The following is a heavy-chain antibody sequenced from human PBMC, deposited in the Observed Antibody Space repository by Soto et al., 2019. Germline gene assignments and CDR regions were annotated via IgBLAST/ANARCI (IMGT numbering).Heavy chain of an antibody. Sequence: QLQLQESGSGLVKPSQTLSLTCAVSGGSINTATHSWSWIRQPPGKGLEWIGYIYHSGSTYYNPSVERRVTISTDKSNNQFSLRLSSVTAADTAVYYCARGAGVTTTGDDYWGQGILVTVSS. V-gene: IGHV4-30-2*01. J-gene: IGHJ4*02. CDR3: ARGAGVTTTGDDY. D-gene: IGHD4-4*01. CDR2: IYHSGST. CDR1: GGSINTATHS.